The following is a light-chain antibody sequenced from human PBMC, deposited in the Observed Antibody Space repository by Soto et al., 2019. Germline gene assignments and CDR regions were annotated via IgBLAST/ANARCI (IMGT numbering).Light chain of an antibody. CDR1: QNIDGNF. Sequence: EIVLTQSPGTLSLSPGERATLSCRASQNIDGNFLVWHQQKPGQAPRLLINAAFTRATGIPDRFSGSGSGTEFTLTISRLEPEDFAVYYCQQYGALPFTFGGGTKVEIK. J-gene: IGKJ4*01. CDR3: QQYGALPFT. CDR2: AAF. V-gene: IGKV3-20*01.